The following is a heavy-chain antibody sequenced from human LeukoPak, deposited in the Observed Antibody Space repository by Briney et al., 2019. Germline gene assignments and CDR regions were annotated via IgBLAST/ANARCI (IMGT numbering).Heavy chain of an antibody. Sequence: GGSLRLSCAASGFTFSGSPMHWVRQASGKGLEWVGRIRSKANNYATAYAASVKGRFTISRDDSKNTAYLQMNSLKTEDTAVYYCSRDKYDNRGFYYYYMDVWGKGTTVTVSS. J-gene: IGHJ6*03. D-gene: IGHD2-15*01. CDR2: IRSKANNYAT. V-gene: IGHV3-73*01. CDR1: GFTFSGSP. CDR3: SRDKYDNRGFYYYYMDV.